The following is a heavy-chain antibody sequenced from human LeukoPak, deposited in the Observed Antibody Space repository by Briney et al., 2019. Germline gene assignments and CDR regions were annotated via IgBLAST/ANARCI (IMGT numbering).Heavy chain of an antibody. CDR3: AKVGPFDY. Sequence: GGSLRLSCAGSGFTFNSYAMSWVRQAPGKGLEWVCGIRGSGSETFYADSVKGRFTISRDNSINTLYLQMNSLRVEDTAVYYCAKVGPFDYWGQGTLVTVSS. J-gene: IGHJ4*02. CDR2: IRGSGSET. V-gene: IGHV3-23*01. CDR1: GFTFNSYA.